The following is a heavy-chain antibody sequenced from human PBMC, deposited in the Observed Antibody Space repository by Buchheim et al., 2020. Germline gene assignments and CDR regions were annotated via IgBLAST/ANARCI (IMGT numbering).Heavy chain of an antibody. D-gene: IGHD6-19*01. CDR1: GFTFSSYG. V-gene: IGHV3-30*18. Sequence: QVQLVESGGGVVQPGRSLRLSCAASGFTFSSYGMHWVRQAPGKGLEWVAVISYDGSNKYYADSVKGRFTISRDNSKNTLYLQMNSLRAEDTAVYYCAKVVGVAGTGYWGQRTL. J-gene: IGHJ4*02. CDR2: ISYDGSNK. CDR3: AKVVGVAGTGY.